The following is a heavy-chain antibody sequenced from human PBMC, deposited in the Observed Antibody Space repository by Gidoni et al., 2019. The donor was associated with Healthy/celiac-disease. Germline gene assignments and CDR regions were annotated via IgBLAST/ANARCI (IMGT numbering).Heavy chain of an antibody. D-gene: IGHD3-22*01. CDR1: GGSFSGYY. V-gene: IGHV4-34*01. CDR2: INHSGRT. J-gene: IGHJ4*02. Sequence: QVQLQKWGAGLLKPSEPLSLTCAVYGGSFSGYYWSWIRQPPGKGLEWIGEINHSGRTNYNPSLKSRVTISLDTSKNQFSLKLSSVTAADTAVYYCASLHHYYDPHDYWGQGTLVTVSS. CDR3: ASLHHYYDPHDY.